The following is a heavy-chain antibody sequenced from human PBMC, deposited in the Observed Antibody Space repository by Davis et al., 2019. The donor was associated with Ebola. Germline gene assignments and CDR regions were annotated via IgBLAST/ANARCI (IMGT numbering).Heavy chain of an antibody. CDR1: GGSIISSSSY. Sequence: SETLSLTCTVSGGSIISSSSYWGWIRQPPRKGLEWIGYIYYSGSTNYNPSLKSRVTISVDTSKNQFSLKLSSVTAADTAVYYCARDSPNYYGSGSPAYYFDYWGQGTLVTVSS. J-gene: IGHJ4*01. V-gene: IGHV4-61*01. CDR2: IYYSGST. CDR3: ARDSPNYYGSGSPAYYFDY. D-gene: IGHD3-10*01.